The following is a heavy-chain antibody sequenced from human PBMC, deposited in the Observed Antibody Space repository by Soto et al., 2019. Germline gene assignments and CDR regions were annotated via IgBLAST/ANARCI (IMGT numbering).Heavy chain of an antibody. V-gene: IGHV3-30*18. CDR1: GFDFRSDA. J-gene: IGHJ6*02. CDR2: ISYDGGNI. Sequence: QVQLVESGGGVVQPGASLRLSCEASGFDFRSDAMHWVRQAPGKGLEWVGVISYDGGNIYYADSVKGRFTISRDNSKNTLYVQVKSLRPEDTAVYYCAKGILSATIAPYAMDVWGQGTTVTVSS. D-gene: IGHD2-21*01. CDR3: AKGILSATIAPYAMDV.